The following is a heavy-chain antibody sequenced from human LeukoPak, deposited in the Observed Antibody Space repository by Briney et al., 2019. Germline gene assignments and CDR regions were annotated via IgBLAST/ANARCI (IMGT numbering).Heavy chain of an antibody. CDR1: GFTVSSNY. V-gene: IGHV3-66*01. Sequence: PGGSLRLSCAASGFTVSSNYMSWVRQAPGEGLEWVSVIYSGVSTYYADSVKGRFTISRDNSKNTLYLQMSRLRAEDTAVYYCARGGFCSCGSCYFWAFDIWGQGTMVTVSS. CDR3: ARGGFCSCGSCYFWAFDI. J-gene: IGHJ3*02. CDR2: IYSGVST. D-gene: IGHD2-15*01.